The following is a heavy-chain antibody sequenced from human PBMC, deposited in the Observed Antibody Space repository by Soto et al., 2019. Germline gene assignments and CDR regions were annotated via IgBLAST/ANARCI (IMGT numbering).Heavy chain of an antibody. D-gene: IGHD2-2*01. J-gene: IGHJ4*02. CDR3: ARDPADCSSHSCSEDY. Sequence: QVQLVQSGAEVKKPGASVKVSCKASGYTFTSHGISWVRQAPGPGLEWMGWINGYNGNTKYAQTFQGRVTLTTDTSTSTAYMELRGLRSDDTAVYYCARDPADCSSHSCSEDYWGQGTLVTVSS. CDR2: INGYNGNT. CDR1: GYTFTSHG. V-gene: IGHV1-18*01.